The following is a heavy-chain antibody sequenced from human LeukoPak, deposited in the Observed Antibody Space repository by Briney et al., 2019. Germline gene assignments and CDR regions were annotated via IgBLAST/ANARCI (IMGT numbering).Heavy chain of an antibody. Sequence: ASVKVSCKASGYTFSTYGISWVRQAPGQGLEWVGWISAYNGNTEYAQKFQGRVTMTTDTSTSTAYMELRSLRSDDTAVYYCARDPPHSSGPNSPCFEYWGQGTLVTVSS. V-gene: IGHV1-18*04. CDR2: ISAYNGNT. CDR1: GYTFSTYG. CDR3: ARDPPHSSGPNSPCFEY. J-gene: IGHJ4*02. D-gene: IGHD6-19*01.